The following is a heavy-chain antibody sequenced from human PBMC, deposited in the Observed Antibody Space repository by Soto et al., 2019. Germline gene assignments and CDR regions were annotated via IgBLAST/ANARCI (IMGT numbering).Heavy chain of an antibody. CDR3: ARGQGFSDWFDP. V-gene: IGHV4-4*07. CDR1: GGTISCYY. CDR2: IYSSGNT. D-gene: IGHD3-3*01. J-gene: IGHJ5*02. Sequence: PSETLSPTCSVSGGTISCYYSTWIRQPAGKGLEWIGRIYSSGNTKYNPSLQSRVTMSLDTSNNQFSLRLTSVTAADTAVYYCARGQGFSDWFDPWGQGTLVTVSS.